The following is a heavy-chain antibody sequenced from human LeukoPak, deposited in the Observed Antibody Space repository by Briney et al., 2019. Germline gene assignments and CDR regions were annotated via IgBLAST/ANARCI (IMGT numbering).Heavy chain of an antibody. CDR1: GFTFSNYR. J-gene: IGHJ3*02. CDR2: ISSSSIYI. Sequence: PGGSLRLSCAASGFTFSNYRMNWVRQAPGKGLEWVSSISSSSIYIYYADSLKGRFTISRDNAKNSLYLQMNSLRAEDTAVYYCARGRDDYNLVDAFDIWGQGIMVTFSS. D-gene: IGHD5-24*01. V-gene: IGHV3-21*01. CDR3: ARGRDDYNLVDAFDI.